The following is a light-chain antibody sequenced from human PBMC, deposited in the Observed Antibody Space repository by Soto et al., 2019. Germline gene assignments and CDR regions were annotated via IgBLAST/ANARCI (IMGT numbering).Light chain of an antibody. CDR2: GNN. V-gene: IGLV1-40*01. J-gene: IGLJ2*01. CDR1: SSNLGAGYD. CDR3: QSYDGSLATSI. Sequence: QSALTQPPSVSGTPGQRVSISCTGTSSNLGAGYDVHWYQQLPGAAPRLPIFGNNVRPSGVPDRFSGSKSGTSASLAITGLQAEDEAIYHCQSYDGSLATSIFGAGTKVTVL.